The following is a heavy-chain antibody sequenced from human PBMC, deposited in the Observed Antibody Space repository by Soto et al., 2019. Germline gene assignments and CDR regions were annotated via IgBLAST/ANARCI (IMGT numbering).Heavy chain of an antibody. V-gene: IGHV3-30*18. CDR2: VSHDGRNT. D-gene: IGHD6-19*01. CDR1: GFTFSDYA. Sequence: VQLVESGGGVVQPGRSRRLSCAASGFTFSDYAMHWVRQASGKGLEWVAVVSHDGRNTHYAYSVKGRFTISRDSSKNTVSPEMTSLRAADTSVYYCAKGGRQWLVTSYFNYWGQGALVTVSS. CDR3: AKGGRQWLVTSYFNY. J-gene: IGHJ4*02.